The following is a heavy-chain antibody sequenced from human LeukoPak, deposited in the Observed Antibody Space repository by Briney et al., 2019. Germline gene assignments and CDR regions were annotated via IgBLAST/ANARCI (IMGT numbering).Heavy chain of an antibody. J-gene: IGHJ4*02. CDR1: GGTFCSYA. D-gene: IGHD6-6*01. V-gene: IGHV1-69*05. CDR2: IIYIFGTE. CDR3: ARDGGEYSSSSYFDY. Sequence: SSSVMLSCRASGGTFCSYAISWVRQAPGQGLEWMGGIIYIFGTENYAQKLQGRVTITTDESTSTAYMELSSLRSEDTAVYYCARDGGEYSSSSYFDYWGQGTLVAVSS.